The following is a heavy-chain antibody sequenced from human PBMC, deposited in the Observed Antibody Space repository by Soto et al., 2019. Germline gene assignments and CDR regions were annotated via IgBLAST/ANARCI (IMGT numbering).Heavy chain of an antibody. CDR1: GFSVSSKY. D-gene: IGHD3-22*01. V-gene: IGHV3-53*01. CDR2: IDSGGST. J-gene: IGHJ4*02. CDR3: ARTHYDSSGYWVY. Sequence: PGGSLRLSCAASGFSVSSKYMTWVRQAPGKGLEWVSVIDSGGSTYYADSVKGRFTVSRDNSKNTLYPQMNSLRAEDTAVYYCARTHYDSSGYWVYWGQGTLVTVSS.